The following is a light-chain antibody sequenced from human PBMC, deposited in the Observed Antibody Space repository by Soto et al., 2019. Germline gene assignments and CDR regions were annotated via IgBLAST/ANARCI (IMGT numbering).Light chain of an antibody. Sequence: QSVLTQPASVSGSPGQSITFSCTGTSSDVGSYNLVSWYQHHPGKAPKLMIYEVSERPSGVSNRFSGSKSGNTASLTISGLQAEDEADYYCCSYAGRTTPYVFGTGTKVTVL. CDR3: CSYAGRTTPYV. J-gene: IGLJ1*01. CDR1: SSDVGSYNL. V-gene: IGLV2-23*02. CDR2: EVS.